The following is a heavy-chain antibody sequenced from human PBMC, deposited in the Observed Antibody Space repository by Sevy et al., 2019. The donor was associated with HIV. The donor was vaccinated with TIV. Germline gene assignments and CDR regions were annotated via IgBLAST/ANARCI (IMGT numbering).Heavy chain of an antibody. CDR1: GYTFTSYY. CDR3: ARDEDYDSSGYYCFDY. J-gene: IGHJ4*02. CDR2: INPGGGST. V-gene: IGHV1-46*01. Sequence: ASVKVSCKASGYTFTSYYMHWVRQAPGQGLEWMGIINPGGGSTSYAQKFQGRVTMTRDTFTSTVYMELSSLRSEDTAVYYCARDEDYDSSGYYCFDYWGQGTLVTVSS. D-gene: IGHD3-22*01.